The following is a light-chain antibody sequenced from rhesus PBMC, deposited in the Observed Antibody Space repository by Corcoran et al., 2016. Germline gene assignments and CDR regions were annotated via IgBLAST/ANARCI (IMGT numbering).Light chain of an antibody. Sequence: DIQMTQSPSSLSASVGDPVTITCRASQSFSSSLAWYQQKPGKAPKLLIYSASSLQSGVPSRFSGSKSGTDFTLTISSLQPEDIASYYCQQYYSYPYSFGQGTKVEIK. CDR1: QSFSSS. J-gene: IGKJ2*01. V-gene: IGKV1-46*01. CDR3: QQYYSYPYS. CDR2: SAS.